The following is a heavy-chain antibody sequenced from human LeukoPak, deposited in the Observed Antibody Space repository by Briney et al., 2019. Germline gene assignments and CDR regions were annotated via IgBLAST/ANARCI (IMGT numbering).Heavy chain of an antibody. CDR2: IYYSGST. V-gene: IGHV4-59*01. CDR3: ARGLRGGYDSPIEDY. CDR1: GGSISSYY. Sequence: SETLSLTCTVSGGSISSYYWNWIRQPPGKGLEWIGYIYYSGSTNYNPSLKSRVTISVDTSKNQFSLKLSSVTAADTAVSYCARGLRGGYDSPIEDYWGQGTLVTVSS. D-gene: IGHD5-12*01. J-gene: IGHJ4*02.